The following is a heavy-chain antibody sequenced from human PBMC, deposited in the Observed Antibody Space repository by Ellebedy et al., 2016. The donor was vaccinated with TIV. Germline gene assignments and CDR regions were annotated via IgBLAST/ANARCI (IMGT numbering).Heavy chain of an antibody. CDR3: ARDETDYFDY. CDR2: ISYDGSNK. Sequence: GESLKISCAASGFTFSNYGIHWVRQAPGKGLEWVAVISYDGSNKYYADSVKGRFTISRDNSKNTLYLQMNSLRAEDTAVYYCARDETDYFDYWGQGTLVTVSS. J-gene: IGHJ4*02. V-gene: IGHV3-30*03. CDR1: GFTFSNYG.